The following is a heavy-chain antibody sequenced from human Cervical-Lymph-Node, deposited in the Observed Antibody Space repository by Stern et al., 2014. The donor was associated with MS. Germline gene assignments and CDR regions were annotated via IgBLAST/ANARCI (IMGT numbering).Heavy chain of an antibody. CDR1: GDTSNTDA. D-gene: IGHD1-14*01. Sequence: QVQLVQSGAEVQKPGSSVKVSCKASGDTSNTDAIHWVRQAPGQGLEWMGGIIPVFGTPVYAQRFKGRVSIAAAESTATDYMELSSLRSDDTAVYYCARGASSAAWYKHAVDVWGKGTTVTVSS. V-gene: IGHV1-69*01. CDR3: ARGASSAAWYKHAVDV. J-gene: IGHJ6*04. CDR2: IIPVFGTP.